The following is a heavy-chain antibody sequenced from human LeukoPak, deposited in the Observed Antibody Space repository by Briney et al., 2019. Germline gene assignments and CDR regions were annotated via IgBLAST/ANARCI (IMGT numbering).Heavy chain of an antibody. V-gene: IGHV4-39*07. CDR2: INHSGST. CDR3: ARVGVVYYGSGMTYYFDY. D-gene: IGHD3-10*01. CDR1: GGSISSSSYY. Sequence: SETLSLTCTVSGGSISSSSYYWGWIRQPPGKGLEWIGEINHSGSTNYNPSLKSRVTMSVDTSKNQFSLKLSSVTAADTAVYYCARVGVVYYGSGMTYYFDYWGQGTLVTVSS. J-gene: IGHJ4*02.